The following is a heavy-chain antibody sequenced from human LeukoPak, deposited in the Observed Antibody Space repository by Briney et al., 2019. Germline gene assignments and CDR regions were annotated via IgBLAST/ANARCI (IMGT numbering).Heavy chain of an antibody. V-gene: IGHV1-18*01. CDR3: ARDGFDFWSGYYSTYYYYGMDV. CDR2: ISAYNGNT. J-gene: IGHJ6*02. Sequence: ASVKVSCKASGYTFTSYGISWVRQAPGQGLEWVGWISAYNGNTNYAQKLQGRVTMTTDTSTSTAYMELRSLRSDDTAVYYCARDGFDFWSGYYSTYYYYGMDVWGQGTTVTVSS. D-gene: IGHD3-3*01. CDR1: GYTFTSYG.